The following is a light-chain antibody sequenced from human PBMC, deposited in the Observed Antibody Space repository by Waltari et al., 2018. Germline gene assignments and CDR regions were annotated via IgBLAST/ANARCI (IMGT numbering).Light chain of an antibody. CDR1: QSVSSY. J-gene: IGKJ5*01. CDR2: DAS. CDR3: QQRSSWPSIT. V-gene: IGKV3-11*01. Sequence: EIVLTQFPATLSLSPGERATLSCRARQSVSSYLAWYQQKPGQAPRLLIYDASNRATGRPARCSGSGSGTDFSLTISSLEPEDVAVYYCQQRSSWPSITFGQGTRLEIK.